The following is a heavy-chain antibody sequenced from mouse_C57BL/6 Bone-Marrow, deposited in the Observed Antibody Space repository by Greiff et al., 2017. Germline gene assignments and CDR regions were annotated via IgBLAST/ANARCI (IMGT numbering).Heavy chain of an antibody. CDR3: ARWWTVVDY. V-gene: IGHV1-82*01. CDR2: IYPGDGDT. CDR1: GYAFSSSW. Sequence: QVQLQQSGPELVKPGASVKISCKASGYAFSSSWMNWVKQRPGKGLEWIGRIYPGDGDTNYNGKFKGKATLTADKSSSTAYMQLSSLTSEDSAVYFCARWWTVVDYWGQGTTLTVSS. J-gene: IGHJ2*01. D-gene: IGHD1-1*01.